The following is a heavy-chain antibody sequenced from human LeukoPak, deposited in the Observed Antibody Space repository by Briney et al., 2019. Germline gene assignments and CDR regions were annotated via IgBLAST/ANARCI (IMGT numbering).Heavy chain of an antibody. CDR3: ASNPNRLLWFGDEGAFDI. D-gene: IGHD3-10*01. CDR2: ISGSGGST. CDR1: GFTFSSYA. Sequence: GGSLRLSCAASGFTFSSYAMSWVRQAPGKGLEWVSAISGSGGSTYYADSVKGRFTISRDDSKNTLYLQMNSLRAEDTAVYYCASNPNRLLWFGDEGAFDIWGQGTMVTVSS. J-gene: IGHJ3*02. V-gene: IGHV3-23*01.